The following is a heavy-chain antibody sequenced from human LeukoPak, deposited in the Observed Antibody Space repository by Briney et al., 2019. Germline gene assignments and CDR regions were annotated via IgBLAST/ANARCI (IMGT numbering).Heavy chain of an antibody. CDR3: ARDGSEDYYDRSGYYTFFDS. CDR2: IYHTGTI. Sequence: SGTLSLTCAVSGGSISSSNWGSWVRQPPGKGPEWIGEIYHTGTIKYNPSLKSRVTISVDKSKNQFSLNLISVTAADTAVYYCARDGSEDYYDRSGYYTFFDSWGQGTLVTVSS. J-gene: IGHJ4*02. D-gene: IGHD3-22*01. V-gene: IGHV4-4*02. CDR1: GGSISSSNW.